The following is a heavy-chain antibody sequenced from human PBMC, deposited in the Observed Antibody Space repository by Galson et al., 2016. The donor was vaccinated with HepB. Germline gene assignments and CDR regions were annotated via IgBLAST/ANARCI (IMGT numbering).Heavy chain of an antibody. V-gene: IGHV3-30*18. Sequence: SLRLSCAASGFTFSDFAMHWVRQAPGKGPEWVAMILYVGSDKNYADSVKGRFTISRDHSKNTMYLQMNSLRAEDTAIYYCAKDLSQYRVPQGSAFDIWGQGTRVTVSS. D-gene: IGHD1-26*01. J-gene: IGHJ3*02. CDR2: ILYVGSDK. CDR3: AKDLSQYRVPQGSAFDI. CDR1: GFTFSDFA.